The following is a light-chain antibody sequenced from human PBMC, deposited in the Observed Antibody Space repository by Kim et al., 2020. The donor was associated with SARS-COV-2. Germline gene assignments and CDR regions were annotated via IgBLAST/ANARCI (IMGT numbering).Light chain of an antibody. Sequence: EIVLTQSPGTLSLSPGERATLSCRASQSISNSYLAWYQQKPGQAPRLLIYGASSRATGIPDRFSGSGSATDFTLTISRLEPEDFAVYYCQQYGNSPWTFGQGTKVDIK. CDR2: GAS. J-gene: IGKJ1*01. CDR3: QQYGNSPWT. V-gene: IGKV3-20*01. CDR1: QSISNSY.